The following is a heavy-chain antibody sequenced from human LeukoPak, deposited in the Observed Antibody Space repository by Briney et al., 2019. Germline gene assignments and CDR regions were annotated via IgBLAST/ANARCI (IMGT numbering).Heavy chain of an antibody. CDR2: ISYDGSNK. CDR1: GYTFTSYY. Sequence: SCKASGYTFTSYYMHWVRQAPGKGLEWVAVISYDGSNKYYADSVKGRFTISRDNSKNTLYLQMNSLRAEDTAVYYCARSSSWTHFDYWGQGTLVTVSS. J-gene: IGHJ4*02. V-gene: IGHV3-30-3*01. CDR3: ARSSSWTHFDY. D-gene: IGHD6-13*01.